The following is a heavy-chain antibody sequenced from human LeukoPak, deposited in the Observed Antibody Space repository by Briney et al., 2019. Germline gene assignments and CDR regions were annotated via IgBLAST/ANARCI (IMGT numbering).Heavy chain of an antibody. J-gene: IGHJ4*02. CDR1: GFTFSSYA. D-gene: IGHD6-13*01. V-gene: IGHV3-30-3*01. CDR2: ISYDGSNK. CDR3: ARATYSSSWSDFDY. Sequence: PGRSLRLSCAASGFTFSSYAMHWVRQAPGKGLEWVAVISYDGSNKYYADSVKGRFIISRDNSKNTLYLQMNSLRAEDTAVYYCARATYSSSWSDFDYWGQGTLVTVSS.